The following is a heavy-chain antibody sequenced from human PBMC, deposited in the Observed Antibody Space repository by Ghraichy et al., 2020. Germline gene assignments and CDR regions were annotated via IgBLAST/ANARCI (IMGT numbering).Heavy chain of an antibody. CDR2: IFVGGST. V-gene: IGHV4-39*01. CDR3: ARQAPYSPPVYGMDV. D-gene: IGHD5-18*01. Sequence: SQTLSITCTVSGGSILSDTYFWGWLRQPPGKGLEWIGCIFVGGSTHYKPSLKSRVTISADTSKNQVSLKVSSMTAADTAVYYCARQAPYSPPVYGMDVWGQGTPVTVSS. J-gene: IGHJ6*02. CDR1: GGSILSDTYF.